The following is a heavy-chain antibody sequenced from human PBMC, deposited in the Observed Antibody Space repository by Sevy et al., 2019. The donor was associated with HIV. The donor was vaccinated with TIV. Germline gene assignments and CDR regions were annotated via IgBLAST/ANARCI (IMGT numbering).Heavy chain of an antibody. CDR2: ISAYSGNT. Sequence: ASVKVSCKASGYTFTSYGINWVRQAPGQGLEWMGWISAYSGNTNYAQNLQGRLTMTTDTFTTTAYIELRSLTSDDTAVYYCARDQYDSSGYYYSYYGMDVWGQGTTVTVSS. CDR3: ARDQYDSSGYYYSYYGMDV. CDR1: GYTFTSYG. V-gene: IGHV1-18*01. J-gene: IGHJ6*02. D-gene: IGHD3-22*01.